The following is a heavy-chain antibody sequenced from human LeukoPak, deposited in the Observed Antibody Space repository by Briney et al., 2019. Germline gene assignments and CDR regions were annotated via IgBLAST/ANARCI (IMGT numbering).Heavy chain of an antibody. CDR2: ISYDGSNK. Sequence: GGSLRLSCAASGFTFSSYAMHWVRQAPGKGLEWVAVISYDGSNKYYADSVEGRFTISRDNSKNTLYLQMNSLRAEDTAVYYCARDGLYCSGGSCYSFYYYGMDVWGQGTTVTVSS. V-gene: IGHV3-30-3*01. D-gene: IGHD2-15*01. J-gene: IGHJ6*02. CDR1: GFTFSSYA. CDR3: ARDGLYCSGGSCYSFYYYGMDV.